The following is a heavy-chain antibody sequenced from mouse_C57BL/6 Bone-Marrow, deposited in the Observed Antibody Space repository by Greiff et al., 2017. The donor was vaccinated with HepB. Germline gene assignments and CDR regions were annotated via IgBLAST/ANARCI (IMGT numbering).Heavy chain of an antibody. J-gene: IGHJ3*01. CDR2: ISSGGDYI. V-gene: IGHV5-9-1*02. Sequence: EVKLMESGEGLVKPGGSLKLSCAASGFTFSSYAMSWVRQTPEKRLEWVAYISSGGDYIYYADTVKGRFTISRDNARNTLYLQMSSLKSEDTAMYYCTSDRGYSNYEAYWGQGTLVTVSA. D-gene: IGHD2-5*01. CDR1: GFTFSSYA. CDR3: TSDRGYSNYEAY.